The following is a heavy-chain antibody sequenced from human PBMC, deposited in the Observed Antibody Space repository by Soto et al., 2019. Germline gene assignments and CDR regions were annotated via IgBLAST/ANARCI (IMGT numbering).Heavy chain of an antibody. CDR3: ARGMTPPGAPAWYYFDS. D-gene: IGHD2-8*02. V-gene: IGHV4-4*07. J-gene: IGHJ4*02. Sequence: QVQLQESGPGLMKPSETLSLTCTVSGASITGTSYWSWIRQPAGKGLEWIGRFSLSGTTNYNPSLRSRVTMSADVSKNQFSLRLTSVTAAYTSLYYCARGMTPPGAPAWYYFDSWGQGTLVTGSS. CDR2: FSLSGTT. CDR1: GASITGTSY.